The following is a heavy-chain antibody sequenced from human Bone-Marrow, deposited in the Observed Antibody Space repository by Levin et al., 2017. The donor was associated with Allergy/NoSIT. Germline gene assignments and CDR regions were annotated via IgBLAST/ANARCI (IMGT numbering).Heavy chain of an antibody. CDR2: ISYDGSNK. D-gene: IGHD6-19*01. Sequence: GESLKISCAASGFTFSSYAMHWVRQAPGKGLEWVAVISYDGSNKYYADSVKGRFTISRDNSKNTLYLQMNSLRAEDTAVYYCAREGSSGPLDAFDIWGQGTMVTVSS. V-gene: IGHV3-30-3*01. CDR3: AREGSSGPLDAFDI. J-gene: IGHJ3*02. CDR1: GFTFSSYA.